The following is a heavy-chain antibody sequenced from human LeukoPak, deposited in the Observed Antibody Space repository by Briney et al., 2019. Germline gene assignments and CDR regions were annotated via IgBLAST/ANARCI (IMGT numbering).Heavy chain of an antibody. CDR3: VCLGLGGLSLD. J-gene: IGHJ4*02. V-gene: IGHV3-9*01. D-gene: IGHD3-16*01. CDR2: ISWNSGSI. CDR1: GFSFDDYV. Sequence: GGSLRLSCAASGFSFDDYVMHWVRQGPGKGLEWVSGISWNSGSIGYADPVKGRFTISRDNAKNTLYLQMNSLRVEDTAVYYCVCLGLGGLSLDWGQGTLVTVSS.